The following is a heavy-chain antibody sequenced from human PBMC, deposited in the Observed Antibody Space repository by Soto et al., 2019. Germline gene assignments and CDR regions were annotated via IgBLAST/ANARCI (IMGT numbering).Heavy chain of an antibody. CDR1: EFTFSTLW. CDR2: IKQDGSEK. CDR3: ARDLGRLDS. J-gene: IGHJ4*02. Sequence: PGGSLRLSCAASEFTFSTLWMSWVRQAPGKGLEWVANIKQDGSEKFYVDSVRGRFIISRDNTKNSLFLQMNSLRAEDTAVYHCARDLGRLDSWGQGTLVTVSS. V-gene: IGHV3-7*01. D-gene: IGHD3-16*01.